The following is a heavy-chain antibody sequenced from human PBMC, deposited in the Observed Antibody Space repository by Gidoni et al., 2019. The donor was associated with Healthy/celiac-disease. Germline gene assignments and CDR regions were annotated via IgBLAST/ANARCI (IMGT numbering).Heavy chain of an antibody. CDR1: GDSVTSYW. CDR2: IYPGDSDT. Sequence: EVQLVQSGAEETKPSESRKIYWKGSGDSVTSYWLGSVRQMPGTGLEWMGIIYPGDSDTSYSPSFHGQVTISADKSISTAYLQCSSLKASDTAMYYCARGDRLMAPNVDYWGQGTLVPVSS. V-gene: IGHV5-51*01. CDR3: ARGDRLMAPNVDY. D-gene: IGHD3-16*01. J-gene: IGHJ4*02.